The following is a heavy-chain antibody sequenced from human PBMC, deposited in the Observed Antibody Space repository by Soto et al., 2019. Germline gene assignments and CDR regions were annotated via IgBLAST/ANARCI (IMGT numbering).Heavy chain of an antibody. V-gene: IGHV1-69*13. CDR2: IIPIFGTA. Sequence: SVKVSCKASGGTFSSYAISWVRQAPGQGLEWMGGIIPIFGTANYAQKFQGRVTITADESTSTAYMELSSLRSEDTAVYYCARESVSTIAAAGTFDYWGQGTLVTVSS. CDR1: GGTFSSYA. CDR3: ARESVSTIAAAGTFDY. J-gene: IGHJ4*02. D-gene: IGHD6-13*01.